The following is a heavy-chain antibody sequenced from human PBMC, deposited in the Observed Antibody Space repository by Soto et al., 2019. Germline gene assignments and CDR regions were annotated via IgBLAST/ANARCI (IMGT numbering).Heavy chain of an antibody. V-gene: IGHV4-59*08. Sequence: SETLSLTCTVSGGSISSHYWSWIRQPPGKGLEWIGYIYYSGSTNYNPSLKSRFTMSVDTSKNQFSLKLSSVTAADTAVYYCARHPDYYGSGSYLRYFDFLGQGILVTVSS. J-gene: IGHJ4*02. CDR1: GGSISSHY. D-gene: IGHD3-10*01. CDR2: IYYSGST. CDR3: ARHPDYYGSGSYLRYFDF.